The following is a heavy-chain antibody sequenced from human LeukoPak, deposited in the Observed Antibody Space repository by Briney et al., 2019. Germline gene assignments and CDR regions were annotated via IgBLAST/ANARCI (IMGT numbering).Heavy chain of an antibody. CDR3: ARVTVGATIID. V-gene: IGHV4-59*01. J-gene: IGHJ4*02. D-gene: IGHD1-26*01. Sequence: SETLSLTCTVSGGSISSYYWSWIRQPPGKGLEWIGYIYYSGSTNYNPSLKSRVTISVDTSENQFSLKLSSVTAADTAVYYCARVTVGATIIDWGQGTLVTVSS. CDR1: GGSISSYY. CDR2: IYYSGST.